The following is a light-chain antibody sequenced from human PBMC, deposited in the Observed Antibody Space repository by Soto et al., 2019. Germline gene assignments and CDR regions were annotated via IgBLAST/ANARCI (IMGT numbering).Light chain of an antibody. CDR1: QDISNY. Sequence: DIQMTQSPSSLSASVGDRVTITCQASQDISNYLNWYQQKPGQAPKLLIYDASNLKTGVTSRFSGSGSGTDFTFTISSLQTEDIATYYCQEYDHLPLTFGGGNKVEIK. V-gene: IGKV1-33*01. CDR2: DAS. CDR3: QEYDHLPLT. J-gene: IGKJ4*02.